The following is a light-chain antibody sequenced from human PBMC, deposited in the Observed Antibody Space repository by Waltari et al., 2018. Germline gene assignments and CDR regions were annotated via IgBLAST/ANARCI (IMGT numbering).Light chain of an antibody. CDR1: ENVNNY. CDR3: QHNYGTPRT. CDR2: KAS. J-gene: IGKJ1*01. V-gene: IGKV1-39*01. Sequence: DIQMTQSPSSLSASIGDSVTITCRASENVNNYLNWYQQKPGKAPKLLIYKASTLQSGVPSRFSGSGSGTDYTFTISSLQSEDVATYYCQHNYGTPRTFGQGTKVEIK.